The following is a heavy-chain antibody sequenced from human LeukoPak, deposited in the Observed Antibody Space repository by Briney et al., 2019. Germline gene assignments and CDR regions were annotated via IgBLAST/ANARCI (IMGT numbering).Heavy chain of an antibody. CDR3: ARHTLVTSISTYNWFDP. CDR1: VGSLSSNCDS. Sequence: PSETLSLTCRVSVGSLSSNCDSWAWIRPPPGKGLEWIGSMFSGGNTFSSPSLKTRVSISVDTSMNQFSLRLNSVTAADTAVYYCARHTLVTSISTYNWFDPWGQGTLVTVSS. J-gene: IGHJ5*02. D-gene: IGHD2-21*02. V-gene: IGHV4-39*01. CDR2: MFSGGNT.